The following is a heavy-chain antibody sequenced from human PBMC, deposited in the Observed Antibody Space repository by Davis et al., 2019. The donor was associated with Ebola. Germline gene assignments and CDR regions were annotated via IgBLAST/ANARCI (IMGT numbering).Heavy chain of an antibody. CDR3: ARVYSSGWYAGDIDY. J-gene: IGHJ4*02. Sequence: ASVKASRKASGYTFTGYYMHWVRQAPGQGLEWMGRINPNSDGTNYAQRFQGRVTITRDTSISTAYMELSRLTSNDTAVYYCARVYSSGWYAGDIDYWGQGTLVTVSS. CDR1: GYTFTGYY. CDR2: INPNSDGT. D-gene: IGHD6-19*01. V-gene: IGHV1-2*06.